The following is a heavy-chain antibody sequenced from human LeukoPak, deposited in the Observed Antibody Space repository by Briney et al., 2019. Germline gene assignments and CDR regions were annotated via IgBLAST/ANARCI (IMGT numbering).Heavy chain of an antibody. D-gene: IGHD6-13*01. CDR3: ARDRYSSSWYGMDV. V-gene: IGHV1-2*02. CDR1: GYTFTAYY. Sequence: SLKVSCKASGYTFTAYYIHWVRQAPGQRLEWLGWINPNSGGPNYAQKFRGRVTMTRDTSISTVYMDLSRLSSDDTAVYYCARDRYSSSWYGMDVWGQGTTVTVSS. CDR2: INPNSGGP. J-gene: IGHJ6*02.